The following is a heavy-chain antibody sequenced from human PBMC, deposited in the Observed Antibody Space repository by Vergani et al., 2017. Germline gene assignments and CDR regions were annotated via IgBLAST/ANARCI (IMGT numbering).Heavy chain of an antibody. Sequence: QVQLQESGPGLVKPSETLSLTCTVSGGSISSYYWSWIRQPPGKGLEWIGYIYYSGSTNYNPSLKSRVTISVDTSKNQFSLKLSSVTAADTAVYYCARGGDTAMVYYYYYYMDVWGKGTTVTVSS. V-gene: IGHV4-59*01. CDR1: GGSISSYY. D-gene: IGHD5-18*01. CDR2: IYYSGST. CDR3: ARGGDTAMVYYYYYYMDV. J-gene: IGHJ6*03.